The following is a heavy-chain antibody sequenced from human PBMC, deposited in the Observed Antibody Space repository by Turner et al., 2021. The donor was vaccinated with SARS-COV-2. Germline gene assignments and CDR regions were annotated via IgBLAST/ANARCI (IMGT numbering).Heavy chain of an antibody. V-gene: IGHV3-30*04. Sequence: QVQLVESGGGAVPPGRSLRLSCAASGFTFSNDALHWVRQAPGKGLGWVAVISYDGSNKFYADSVKGRFTISRDNSKNTLNLQMNSLRAEDTAVYYCARNGDTSWFDPWGQGTLVTVSS. CDR3: ARNGDTSWFDP. CDR1: GFTFSNDA. D-gene: IGHD4-17*01. CDR2: ISYDGSNK. J-gene: IGHJ5*02.